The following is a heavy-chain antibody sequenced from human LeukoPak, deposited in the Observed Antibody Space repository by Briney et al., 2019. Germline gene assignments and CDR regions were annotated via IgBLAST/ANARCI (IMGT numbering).Heavy chain of an antibody. CDR1: GFTFSSYG. CDR3: ARAHNSDFWSPSDY. D-gene: IGHD3-3*01. Sequence: GGSLRLSCAASGFTFSSYGMHWVRQAPGKGLEYVSGISSNGVSTYYANSVKGRFIISRDNSKNTLSLQMGSLRAEDMAVYYCARAHNSDFWSPSDYWGQGTLVTVSS. CDR2: ISSNGVST. V-gene: IGHV3-64*01. J-gene: IGHJ4*02.